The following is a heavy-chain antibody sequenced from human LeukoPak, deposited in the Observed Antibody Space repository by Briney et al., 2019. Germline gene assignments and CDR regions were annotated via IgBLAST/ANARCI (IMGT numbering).Heavy chain of an antibody. CDR1: GGSVSSDSYY. V-gene: IGHV4-39*01. CDR2: IYYSGRT. Sequence: SETLSLTCTVSGGSVSSDSYYWGWIRQPPGKGLEWIGSIYYSGRTYYNPSLNSRVTISVDTSKNQFSLKLSSVTAADTALYYCASKRWLQFRHFDYWGQGTLVTVSS. CDR3: ASKRWLQFRHFDY. J-gene: IGHJ4*02. D-gene: IGHD5-24*01.